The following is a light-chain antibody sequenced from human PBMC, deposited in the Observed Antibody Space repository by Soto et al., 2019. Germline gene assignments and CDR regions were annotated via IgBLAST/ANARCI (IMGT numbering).Light chain of an antibody. J-gene: IGLJ1*01. Sequence: QSALIQPPSASGSPGQSVTISCTGTRRDIGGYDFVSWYQQHPDKAPKLVIYEVTDRPSGVSNRFSGSKSGNTASLTISGLQAEDEAEYYCSSYTNINTRACVFGTGTKVTVL. V-gene: IGLV2-14*01. CDR1: RRDIGGYDF. CDR2: EVT. CDR3: SSYTNINTRACV.